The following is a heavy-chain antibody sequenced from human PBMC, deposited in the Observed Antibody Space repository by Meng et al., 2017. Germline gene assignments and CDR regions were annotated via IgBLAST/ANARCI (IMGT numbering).Heavy chain of an antibody. V-gene: IGHV4-39*07. J-gene: IGHJ5*02. D-gene: IGHD3-9*01. CDR1: GGSISSSSYY. CDR2: IYYSGST. Sequence: SETLSLTCTVSGGSISSSSYYWGWIRQPPGKGLEWIGSIYYSGSTYYNPSLKSRVTISVDTSKNQFSLTLSSVTAADTAVYYCANGHYDILTGYYKYDTLNWFDPWGQGTLGTVAA. CDR3: ANGHYDILTGYYKYDTLNWFDP.